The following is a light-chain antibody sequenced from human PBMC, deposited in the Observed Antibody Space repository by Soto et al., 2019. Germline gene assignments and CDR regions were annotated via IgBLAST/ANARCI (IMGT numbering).Light chain of an antibody. V-gene: IGKV1D-12*01. J-gene: IGKJ5*01. Sequence: DIQMTQSPSSLSASVGDRVTITCLASQDISSWLAWYQQKPGRAPKLLIYAASTLQSGVPSRFSGSGSGTEFTLTITSLQPEDFATYYCQQLNCFPITFGQGTRLEIK. CDR3: QQLNCFPIT. CDR2: AAS. CDR1: QDISSW.